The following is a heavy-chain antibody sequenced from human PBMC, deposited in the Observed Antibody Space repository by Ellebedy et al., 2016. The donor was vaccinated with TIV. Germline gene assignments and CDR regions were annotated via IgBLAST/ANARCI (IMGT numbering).Heavy chain of an antibody. J-gene: IGHJ4*02. CDR3: ARFISGGDFDC. CDR2: ANHTAGT. CDR1: GGSPSGYY. Sequence: GSLRPSXAVYGGSPSGYYWSWIRQPPGKGLEWIVEANHTAGTNYNPSLKSRVTISVDTSKSQFSLRLNSVTAADTAIYYCARFISGGDFDCWGQGTLVTVSS. D-gene: IGHD2-21*01. V-gene: IGHV4-34*01.